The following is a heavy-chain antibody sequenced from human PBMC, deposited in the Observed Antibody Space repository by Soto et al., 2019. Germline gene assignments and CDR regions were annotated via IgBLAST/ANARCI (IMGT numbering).Heavy chain of an antibody. CDR1: GFTFSSYA. V-gene: IGHV3-23*01. D-gene: IGHD3-3*01. CDR2: ISGSGGST. CDR3: AKGITIFGVADTYYYYGMDV. Sequence: LSCAASGFTFSSYAMSWVRQAPGKGLEWVSAISGSGGSTYYADSVKGRFTISRDNSKNTLYLQMNSLRAEDTAVYYCAKGITIFGVADTYYYYGMDVWGQGTTVTVSS. J-gene: IGHJ6*02.